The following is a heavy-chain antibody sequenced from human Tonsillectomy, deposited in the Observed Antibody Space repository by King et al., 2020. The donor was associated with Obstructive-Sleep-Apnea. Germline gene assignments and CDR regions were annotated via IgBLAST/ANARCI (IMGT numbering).Heavy chain of an antibody. J-gene: IGHJ6*02. V-gene: IGHV3-30*04. CDR1: GFTFSRHP. Sequence: VQLVESGGGVVQPGRSLRLSCAASGFTFSRHPMHWVRQAPGKGLEWVALISHDGSKIYYADSVKGRFTISRDNSKSTLYLQMNSLRAEDTAVYYCARDLDYSGYYYYGMDVWGQGTTVTVSS. CDR3: ARDLDYSGYYYYGMDV. CDR2: ISHDGSKI. D-gene: IGHD4-11*01.